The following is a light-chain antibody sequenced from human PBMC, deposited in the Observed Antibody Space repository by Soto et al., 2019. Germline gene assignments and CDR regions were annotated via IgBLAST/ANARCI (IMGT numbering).Light chain of an antibody. CDR3: QQYFNSPYMYT. Sequence: DIVLTQSPGILSLSPGDRATLSCRSSESVRSTYLAWYQQKRGQAPRLLIYEASSRASGIPDRFSGSGSGKDFTLTISKVEPEDDAVYYCQQYFNSPYMYTFGQGTVLEI. J-gene: IGKJ2*01. V-gene: IGKV3-20*01. CDR1: ESVRSTY. CDR2: EAS.